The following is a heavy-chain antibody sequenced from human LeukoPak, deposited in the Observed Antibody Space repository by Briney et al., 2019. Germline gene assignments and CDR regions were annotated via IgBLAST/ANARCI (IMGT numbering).Heavy chain of an antibody. Sequence: SETLSLTCTVSGYSISSGYYWGWIRQPPGKGLEWIGTIYHSGSTYSNPSLKSRVTISVDMSKNHFSLELTSVTAADTAVYYCARGIRGLIYYMDVWGKGTTVTVSS. CDR2: IYHSGST. CDR1: GYSISSGYY. V-gene: IGHV4-38-2*02. J-gene: IGHJ6*03. D-gene: IGHD3-10*01. CDR3: ARGIRGLIYYMDV.